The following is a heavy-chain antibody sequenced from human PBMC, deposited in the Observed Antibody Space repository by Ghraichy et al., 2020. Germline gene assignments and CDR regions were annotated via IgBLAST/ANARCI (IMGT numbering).Heavy chain of an antibody. Sequence: SETLSLTCTVSGGSMNSYYWSWVRQPPGKGLEWIGYGSTSGSTNYNPSLKSRVTISVDTSKSQFSLSLTSMTAADTAVYCARDHLSSTSQDAFDIWGQGTMVTVSS. J-gene: IGHJ3*02. CDR2: GSTSGST. V-gene: IGHV4-59*01. D-gene: IGHD2-2*01. CDR3: ARDHLSSTSQDAFDI. CDR1: GGSMNSYY.